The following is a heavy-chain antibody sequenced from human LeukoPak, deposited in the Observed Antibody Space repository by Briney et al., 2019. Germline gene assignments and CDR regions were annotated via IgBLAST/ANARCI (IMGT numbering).Heavy chain of an antibody. CDR2: IYYSGST. Sequence: SETLSLTCTVSGGSISSYYWSWIRQPPGKGLEWIGYIYYSGSTNYNPSLKSRVTISVDTSKNQFSLKLSSVTAADTAVYYCARLIDYYDSGKVFDYWGQGTLVTVSS. CDR1: GGSISSYY. D-gene: IGHD3-22*01. CDR3: ARLIDYYDSGKVFDY. J-gene: IGHJ4*02. V-gene: IGHV4-59*08.